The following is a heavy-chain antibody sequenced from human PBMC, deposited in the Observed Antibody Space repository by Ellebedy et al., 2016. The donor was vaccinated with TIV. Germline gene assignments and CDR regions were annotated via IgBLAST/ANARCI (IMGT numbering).Heavy chain of an antibody. CDR2: LYTGGST. V-gene: IGHV3-53*01. J-gene: IGHJ6*02. Sequence: PGGSLRLSCAGAGFNVADDHMHWVRQAPGQGLEWVSVLYTGGSTNYADSVKGRFTISRDISNNTVYLQLKRLRGEDTAVYYCGRAPFYGPVGLDDWGQGTTVTVSS. CDR1: GFNVADDH. CDR3: GRAPFYGPVGLDD. D-gene: IGHD3-10*01.